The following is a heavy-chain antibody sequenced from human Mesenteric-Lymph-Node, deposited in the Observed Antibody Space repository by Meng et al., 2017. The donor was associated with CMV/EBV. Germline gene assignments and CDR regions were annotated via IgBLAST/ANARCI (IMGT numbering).Heavy chain of an antibody. CDR1: GFTFDDYA. CDR3: ARETPDYDFQFDP. V-gene: IGHV3-9*01. CDR2: ISWNSGSI. J-gene: IGHJ5*02. D-gene: IGHD3-3*01. Sequence: SLKISCAASGFTFDDYAMHWVRQAPGKGLEWVSGISWNSGSIGYADSVKGRFTISRDNSKNTLYLQMNSLRAEDTAVYYCARETPDYDFQFDPWGQGTLVTVSS.